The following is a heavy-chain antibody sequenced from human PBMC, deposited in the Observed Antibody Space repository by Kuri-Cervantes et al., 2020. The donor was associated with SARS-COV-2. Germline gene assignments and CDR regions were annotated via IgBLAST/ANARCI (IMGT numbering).Heavy chain of an antibody. CDR1: GYTFTNYY. CDR2: INPRSGGT. D-gene: IGHD2-2*02. J-gene: IGHJ3*02. CDR3: ARVWALYCSSTSCYTFAFDI. V-gene: IGHV1-2*02. Sequence: ASVKVSCKASGYTFTNYYIHWVRQAPGQGLEWMGWINPRSGGTKSAQKFQGRVAMTRDTSISTAYLEMKRLTSDDTAVYYCARVWALYCSSTSCYTFAFDIWGQGTMVTVSS.